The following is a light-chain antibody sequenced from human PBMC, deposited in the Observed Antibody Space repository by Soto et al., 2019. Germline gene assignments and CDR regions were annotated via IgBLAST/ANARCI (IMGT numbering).Light chain of an antibody. CDR3: SSFTVSSTRV. V-gene: IGLV2-14*01. CDR1: SSEVGGYNY. Sequence: QSALTQPASVSGSPGQSITMSCTGTSSEVGGYNYVSWYQQHPGKAPRLLIYDVSYRPSGVSNRFSGSKSGNTASLTISGLQAEDEADYYCSSFTVSSTRVFGGGTKVTVL. J-gene: IGLJ3*02. CDR2: DVS.